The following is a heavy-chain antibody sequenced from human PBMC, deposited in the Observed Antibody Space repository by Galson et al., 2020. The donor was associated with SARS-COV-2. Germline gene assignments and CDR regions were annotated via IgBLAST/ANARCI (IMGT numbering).Heavy chain of an antibody. CDR3: VRVARIVGAAPASYDY. CDR2: IFPIFGTA. Sequence: SVQVTCKATGGTLSSYPISWVRQAPGQGLEWMGGIFPIFGTANNPQKFQGRVTITADESTSTAYMEPSSLRSEDTAVYYFVRVARIVGAAPASYDYLSQGTLVTVSS. D-gene: IGHD1-26*01. V-gene: IGHV1-69*13. CDR1: GGTLSSYP. J-gene: IGHJ4*02.